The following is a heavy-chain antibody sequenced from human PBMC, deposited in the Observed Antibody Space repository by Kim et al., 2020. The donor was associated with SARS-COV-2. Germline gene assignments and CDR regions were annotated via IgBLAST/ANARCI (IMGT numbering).Heavy chain of an antibody. CDR3: AKNFTVVTPDYFDY. D-gene: IGHD2-21*02. J-gene: IGHJ4*02. CDR1: GFTFSSYS. V-gene: IGHV3-30*18. CDR2: ISYDGSNK. Sequence: GGSLRLSCAASGFTFSSYSMHWVRQAPGKGLEWVSVISYDGSNKYYADSVKGRFTISRDNSKNTLYLQMNSLRAEDTAVYYCAKNFTVVTPDYFDYWGQGTLVTVSS.